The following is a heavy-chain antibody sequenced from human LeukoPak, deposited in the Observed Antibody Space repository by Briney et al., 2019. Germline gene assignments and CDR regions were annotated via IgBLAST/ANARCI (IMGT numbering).Heavy chain of an antibody. D-gene: IGHD4-17*01. CDR3: TTAAGAASYGDTY. V-gene: IGHV3-15*01. J-gene: IGHJ4*02. Sequence: GGSLRLSCAASGFTFSNAWMSWVRQAPGKGLEWVGRIKSKTDGGTTDYAAPVKGRFTISRDDSKNTLYLQMNSLKTEDTAVYYCTTAAGAASYGDTYWGQGTLVTVHS. CDR2: IKSKTDGGTT. CDR1: GFTFSNAW.